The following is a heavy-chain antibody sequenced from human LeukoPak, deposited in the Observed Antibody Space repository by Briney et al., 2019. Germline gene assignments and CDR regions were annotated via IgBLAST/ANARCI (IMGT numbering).Heavy chain of an antibody. CDR2: ISSSSSYI. CDR3: AREGRSIAAAGMVEDYFQH. D-gene: IGHD6-13*01. V-gene: IGHV3-21*01. CDR1: GFTFSSYS. Sequence: GGSLRLSCAASGFTFSSYSMNWVRRAPGKGLEWVSSISSSSSYIYYADSVKGRFTISRDNAKNSLYLQMNSLRAEDTAVYYCAREGRSIAAAGMVEDYFQHWGQGTLVTVSS. J-gene: IGHJ1*01.